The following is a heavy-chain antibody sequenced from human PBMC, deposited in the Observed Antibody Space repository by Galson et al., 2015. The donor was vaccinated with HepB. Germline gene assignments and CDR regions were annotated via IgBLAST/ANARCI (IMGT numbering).Heavy chain of an antibody. CDR2: IYSDDSS. Sequence: SLRLSCAASGFTFCDNDMTWVRQAPGKGLEWVSLIYSDDSSYYTDTVKGRLTISRDNSKNTLYLQMNSMRADETAVYYCARDQGDDYVNYYYYHGMDIWGQGTPVTVSS. D-gene: IGHD4/OR15-4a*01. CDR1: GFTFCDND. V-gene: IGHV3-66*02. CDR3: ARDQGDDYVNYYYYHGMDI. J-gene: IGHJ6*02.